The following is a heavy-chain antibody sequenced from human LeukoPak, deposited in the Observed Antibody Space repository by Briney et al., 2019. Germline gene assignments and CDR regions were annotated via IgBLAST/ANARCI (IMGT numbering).Heavy chain of an antibody. D-gene: IGHD1-26*01. CDR3: ARFSVGSPNFDY. CDR2: ISSSSSYI. Sequence: PGGSLRLSCAASGFTFSSYSMNWVRQAPGKGLEWVSSISSSSSYIYYADSVKGRFTISRDNAKNSLYPQMNSLRAEDTAVYYCARFSVGSPNFDYWGQGTLVTVSS. J-gene: IGHJ4*02. CDR1: GFTFSSYS. V-gene: IGHV3-21*01.